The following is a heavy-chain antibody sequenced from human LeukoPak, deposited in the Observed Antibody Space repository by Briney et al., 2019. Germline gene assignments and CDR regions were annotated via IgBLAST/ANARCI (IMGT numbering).Heavy chain of an antibody. CDR3: ARQRYYYDSSGSLNLDY. CDR2: IIPILGIA. V-gene: IGHV1-69*04. J-gene: IGHJ4*02. CDR1: GGTFSSYA. Sequence: GASVKVSCKASGGTFSSYAISWVRQAPGQGLEWMGRIIPILGIANYAQKFQGRVTITADKSTSTAYMELSSLRSEDTAVYYCARQRYYYDSSGSLNLDYWGQGTLVTVSS. D-gene: IGHD3-22*01.